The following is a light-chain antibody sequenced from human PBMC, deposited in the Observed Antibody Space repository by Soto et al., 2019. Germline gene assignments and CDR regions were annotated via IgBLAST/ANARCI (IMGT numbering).Light chain of an antibody. J-gene: IGKJ4*01. Sequence: EVVLTQSPGTLSLSPGDRATLSCRASHTVASNFLAWYQHKPGQSPRLLIYGASTRATDIPDRFSGSGSGPDFTLTISRLEPEDSAVYYCQQYGTSPPLTFGGGTKVEIK. CDR2: GAS. V-gene: IGKV3-20*01. CDR3: QQYGTSPPLT. CDR1: HTVASNF.